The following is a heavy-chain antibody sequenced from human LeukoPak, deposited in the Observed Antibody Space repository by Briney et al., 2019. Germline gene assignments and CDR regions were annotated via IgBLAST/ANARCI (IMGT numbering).Heavy chain of an antibody. CDR3: ARVRTDFWSGYYPDY. CDR2: IKNSGNT. J-gene: IGHJ4*02. V-gene: IGHV4-4*07. CDR1: GGSISSYY. Sequence: PSETLSLTCSVSGGSISSYYWSWIRQPAGKGLEWIGRIKNSGNTNYNPSLESRVTLSLDTSKNQFSLNLSSVTAADTAVYYCARVRTDFWSGYYPDYWGQGTLVTVSS. D-gene: IGHD3-3*01.